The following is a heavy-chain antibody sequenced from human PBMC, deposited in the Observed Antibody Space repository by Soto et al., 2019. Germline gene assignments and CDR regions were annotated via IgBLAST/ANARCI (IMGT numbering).Heavy chain of an antibody. CDR2: ISAYNGNT. Sequence: ASVKVSCKASGYTFTSYGISWVRQAPGQGLEWMGWISAYNGNTNYAQKLQGRVTMTTDTSTSTAYMELRSLRSDDTAVYYCARVASGYYGSGSTIYYYYMDVWGKGTTVTVSS. J-gene: IGHJ6*03. CDR3: ARVASGYYGSGSTIYYYYMDV. V-gene: IGHV1-18*01. CDR1: GYTFTSYG. D-gene: IGHD3-10*01.